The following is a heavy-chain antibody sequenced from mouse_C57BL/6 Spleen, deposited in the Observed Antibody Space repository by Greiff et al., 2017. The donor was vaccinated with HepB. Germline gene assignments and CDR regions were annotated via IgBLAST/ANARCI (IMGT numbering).Heavy chain of an antibody. Sequence: VQLQQSGAELVKPGASVKMSCKASGYTFTSYWITWVKQRPGQGLEWIGDIYPGSGSTNYNEKFKSKATLTVDTSSSTAYMQLSSLTSEDSAVYYCARLGYDYDEAWFAYWGQGTLVTVSA. CDR2: IYPGSGST. J-gene: IGHJ3*01. V-gene: IGHV1-55*01. CDR1: GYTFTSYW. CDR3: ARLGYDYDEAWFAY. D-gene: IGHD2-4*01.